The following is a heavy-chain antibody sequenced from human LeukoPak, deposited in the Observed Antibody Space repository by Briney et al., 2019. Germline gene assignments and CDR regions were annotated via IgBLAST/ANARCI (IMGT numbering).Heavy chain of an antibody. CDR2: IYYSGST. V-gene: IGHV4-39*01. Sequence: SETLSLTCTVSGGSISSSSYYWGWIRQPPGKGLEWIGSIYYSGSTYYNSSLKSRVTISVDTSKNQFPLKLSSVTAADTAVYYCARHAKERRALVGAIDYWGQGTLVTVSS. CDR3: ARHAKERRALVGAIDY. D-gene: IGHD1-26*01. J-gene: IGHJ4*02. CDR1: GGSISSSSYY.